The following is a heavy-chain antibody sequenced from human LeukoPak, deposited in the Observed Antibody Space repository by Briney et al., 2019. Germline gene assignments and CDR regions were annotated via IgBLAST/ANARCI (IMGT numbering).Heavy chain of an antibody. D-gene: IGHD2-2*01. V-gene: IGHV1-8*01. CDR1: GYTFTSYD. J-gene: IGHJ4*02. CDR3: ARVIFVSRRNGGYCSSTSCYVGLGY. Sequence: ASVKVSCKASGYTFTSYDINWVRQATGQGLEWMGWMNPNSGNTGYAQKFQGRVTMTRNTSISKAYMELSSLRSEDTAVYCCARVIFVSRRNGGYCSSTSCYVGLGYWGQGTLVTVSS. CDR2: MNPNSGNT.